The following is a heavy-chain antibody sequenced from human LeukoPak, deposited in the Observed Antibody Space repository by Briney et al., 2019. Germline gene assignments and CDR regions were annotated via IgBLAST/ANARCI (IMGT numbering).Heavy chain of an antibody. CDR1: GFTFSSYG. J-gene: IGHJ6*02. D-gene: IGHD3-10*01. CDR2: IWYDGGNK. Sequence: GGSLRLSCAASGFTFSSYGMHWVRQAPGKGLEWVAVIWYDGGNKYYADSVKGRFTISRDNSKNTLYLQMNSLRAEDTAVYYCARDEVVRGVIDYYGMDVWGQGTTVTVSS. V-gene: IGHV3-33*01. CDR3: ARDEVVRGVIDYYGMDV.